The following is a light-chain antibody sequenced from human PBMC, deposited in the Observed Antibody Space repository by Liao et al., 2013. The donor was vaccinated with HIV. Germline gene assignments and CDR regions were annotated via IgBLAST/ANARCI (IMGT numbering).Light chain of an antibody. J-gene: IGLJ1*01. CDR3: QAWDSLTNFV. V-gene: IGLV3-1*01. Sequence: SYELTQPPSVSVSPGQTASITCSGDKLGDKYACWYQQKPGQSPVLVIYQDTKRPSGIPERFSGSNSGNTATLTISGTQPMDEAEYFCQAWDSLTNFVFGPGTKVTVL. CDR2: QDT. CDR1: KLGDKY.